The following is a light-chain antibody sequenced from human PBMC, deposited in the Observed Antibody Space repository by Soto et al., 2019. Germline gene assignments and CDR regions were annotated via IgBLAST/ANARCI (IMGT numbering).Light chain of an antibody. CDR1: SRDVGGYQY. CDR2: DVT. Sequence: QSALTQPPSASGSPGQSVTISCTGTSRDVGGYQYVSWYQQHPGKAPKLMIYDVTKRPSGVPDRFSGSKSGNTASLTVSGLQAEDEAAYYCSSYAGNNNLVVFGTGTEVTVL. J-gene: IGLJ1*01. V-gene: IGLV2-8*01. CDR3: SSYAGNNNLVV.